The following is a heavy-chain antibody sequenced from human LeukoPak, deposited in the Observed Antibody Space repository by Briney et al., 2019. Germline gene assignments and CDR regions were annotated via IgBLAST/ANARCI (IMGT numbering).Heavy chain of an antibody. Sequence: ASETLSLTCTVSGGSVSSSSYLWGWVRQPPGKGLEWIGSIYYSGSTYYTPSLKSRVTISVDTSKNQFSLKLSSVTAADTAVYYCARQVPDSSGYYLYYLDYWGQGTLVPVSS. V-gene: IGHV4-39*01. CDR1: GGSVSSSSYL. D-gene: IGHD3-22*01. CDR2: IYYSGST. CDR3: ARQVPDSSGYYLYYLDY. J-gene: IGHJ4*01.